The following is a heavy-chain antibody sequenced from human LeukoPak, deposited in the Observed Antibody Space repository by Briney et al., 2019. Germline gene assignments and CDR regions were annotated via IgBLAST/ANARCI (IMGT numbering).Heavy chain of an antibody. CDR2: IIPILGIA. D-gene: IGHD3-10*01. V-gene: IGHV1-69*04. CDR1: GGTVNSYA. CDR3: ARDTPFFYGSGLFDP. Sequence: SVKVSCKASGGTVNSYAISWVRQAPGQGLEWMGRIIPILGIANYAQKFQGRVTITADKSTSTAYMELSSLRSEDTAVYYCARDTPFFYGSGLFDPWDQGTLVTVSS. J-gene: IGHJ5*02.